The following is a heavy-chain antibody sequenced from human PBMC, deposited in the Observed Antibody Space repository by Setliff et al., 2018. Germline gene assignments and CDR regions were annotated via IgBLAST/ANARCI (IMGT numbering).Heavy chain of an antibody. Sequence: GGSLRLSCAASGFAFASHNMLWVRQAPGKGLEWVAAISSANNYLVYADSVEGRFTISRDNAKNSVYLQMNSLRAEDTAIYYCATTRVWIPVLDSCGQGTLVTVSS. V-gene: IGHV3-21*04. J-gene: IGHJ4*02. D-gene: IGHD5-18*01. CDR1: GFAFASHN. CDR2: ISSANNYL. CDR3: ATTRVWIPVLDS.